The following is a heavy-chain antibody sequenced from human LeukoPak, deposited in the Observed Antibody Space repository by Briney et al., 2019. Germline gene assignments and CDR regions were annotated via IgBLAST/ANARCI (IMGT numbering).Heavy chain of an antibody. CDR3: ARRSSSWYPNWFDP. CDR1: GGSISSYY. V-gene: IGHV4-59*08. J-gene: IGHJ5*02. D-gene: IGHD6-13*01. CDR2: IYYSGST. Sequence: SETLSLTCTVSGGSISSYYWSWIRQPPGKGLEWIGYIYYSGSTNYNPSLKSRVTISVDTSKNQFSLKLSSVTAADTAVYYCARRSSSWYPNWFDPWGRGTLVTVSS.